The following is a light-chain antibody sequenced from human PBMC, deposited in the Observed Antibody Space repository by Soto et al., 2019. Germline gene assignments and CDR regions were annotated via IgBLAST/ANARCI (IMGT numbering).Light chain of an antibody. CDR1: SSDVGGYNF. J-gene: IGLJ1*01. V-gene: IGLV2-14*03. CDR2: EVS. CDR3: SSYTTSSTPV. Sequence: QSALTQPASVFGSPGQSITISCTGTSSDVGGYNFVSWYQQHPGKAPKLMIYEVSSRPSGVSNRFSGSKSGNTASLTISGLQPEDEAAYYCSSYTTSSTPVFGTGTKVTVL.